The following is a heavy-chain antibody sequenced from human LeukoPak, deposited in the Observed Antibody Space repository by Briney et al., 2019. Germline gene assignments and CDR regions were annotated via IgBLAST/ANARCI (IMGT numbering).Heavy chain of an antibody. J-gene: IGHJ5*02. CDR1: GYTFTGYY. CDR2: INPNSGGT. CDR3: ARDTTMVTYWFDP. Sequence: ASVRVPRKASGYTFTGYYMHWVRQAPGQGLEWMGWINPNSGGTKYAQKFQGRVTITRDTSVSTAYMELNRLSPDDTGVDYCARDTTMVTYWFDPWGQGTLVPVSS. V-gene: IGHV1-2*02. D-gene: IGHD5-18*01.